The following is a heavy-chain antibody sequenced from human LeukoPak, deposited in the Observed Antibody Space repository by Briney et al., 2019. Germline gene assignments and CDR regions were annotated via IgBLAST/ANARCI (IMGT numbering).Heavy chain of an antibody. J-gene: IGHJ5*02. D-gene: IGHD5-24*01. CDR2: MKQDGGEI. CDR1: GFTFNNYW. CDR3: ARTDGYPWFDQ. V-gene: IGHV3-7*01. Sequence: PGGSLRLSCVVSGFTFNNYWMSWVRQAPGKGLEWVATMKQDGGEIYYVDSVRGRFTISRDNAKNSLYLQMNSLRAEDTAVYYCARTDGYPWFDQWGQGTLVTVSS.